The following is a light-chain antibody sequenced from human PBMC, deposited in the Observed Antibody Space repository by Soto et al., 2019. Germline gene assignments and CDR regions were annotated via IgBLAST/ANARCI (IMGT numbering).Light chain of an antibody. J-gene: IGKJ4*01. V-gene: IGKV3-15*01. CDR2: GAS. CDR3: QQYNNWPGT. Sequence: EIVLTQSPGTLSLSPGERATLSCRASQSVSSNLAWYQQKPGQAPRLLIYGASTRATGIPARFSGSGSGTEFTLTIDSLQSEDFAIYFCQQYNNWPGTFGGGTKVDIK. CDR1: QSVSSN.